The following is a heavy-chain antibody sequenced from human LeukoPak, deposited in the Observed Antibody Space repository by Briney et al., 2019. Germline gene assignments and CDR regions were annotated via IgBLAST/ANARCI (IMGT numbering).Heavy chain of an antibody. V-gene: IGHV4-59*01. J-gene: IGHJ1*01. CDR3: ARIISSGLKKYFQH. D-gene: IGHD3-22*01. Sequence: SETLSLTCTVSGGSISSYYWSWIRQPPGKGLEWIGYIYYSGSTNCNPSLKSRVTISVDTSKNQFSLKLSSVTAADTAVYYCARIISSGLKKYFQHWGQGTLVTVSS. CDR2: IYYSGST. CDR1: GGSISSYY.